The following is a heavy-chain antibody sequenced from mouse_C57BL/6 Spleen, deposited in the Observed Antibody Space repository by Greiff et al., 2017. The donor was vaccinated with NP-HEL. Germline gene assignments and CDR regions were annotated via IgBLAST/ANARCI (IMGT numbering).Heavy chain of an antibody. V-gene: IGHV2-2*01. J-gene: IGHJ4*01. CDR2: IWRGGST. CDR1: GFSLTSYG. CDR3: ARGTGYAMDY. Sequence: QVQLQQSGPGLVQPSQSLSITCTVSGFSLTSYGVHWVRQSPGKGLEWLGVIWRGGSTDYNAAFISRLSISKDNSKSQVFFKMNSLQADDTAIYYCARGTGYAMDYWGQGTSVTVSS.